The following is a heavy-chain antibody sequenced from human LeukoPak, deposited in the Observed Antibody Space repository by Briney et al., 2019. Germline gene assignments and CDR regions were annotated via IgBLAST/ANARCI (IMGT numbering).Heavy chain of an antibody. Sequence: PGGSLRLSCAASGFTFSSYAMHWVRQAPGKGLEWVAVISYDGSNKYYADSVKGRFTISRDNSKNTLYLQINSLRAEDTAVYYCARAFLFRYDSSGSINSAFDYWGQGTLVTVSS. CDR2: ISYDGSNK. D-gene: IGHD3-22*01. J-gene: IGHJ4*02. CDR3: ARAFLFRYDSSGSINSAFDY. V-gene: IGHV3-30*04. CDR1: GFTFSSYA.